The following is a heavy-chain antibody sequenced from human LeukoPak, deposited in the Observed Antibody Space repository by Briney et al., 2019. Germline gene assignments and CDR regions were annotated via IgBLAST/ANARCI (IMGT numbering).Heavy chain of an antibody. D-gene: IGHD5-18*01. CDR3: AGSPVDTAMRLSAFGI. CDR1: GGSISSYY. Sequence: SETLSLTCTVSGGSISSYYWSWIRQPPGKGLEWIGYIYYSGSTNYNPSLKSRVTISVDTSKNQFSLKLTSVTAADTAVYYCAGSPVDTAMRLSAFGIWGQGTMVTVSS. J-gene: IGHJ3*02. CDR2: IYYSGST. V-gene: IGHV4-59*12.